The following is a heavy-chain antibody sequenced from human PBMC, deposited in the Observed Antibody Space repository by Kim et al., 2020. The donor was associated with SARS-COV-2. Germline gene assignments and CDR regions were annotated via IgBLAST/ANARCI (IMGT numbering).Heavy chain of an antibody. CDR2: IYYSGST. CDR3: ARFRAGGGSYYCFDY. Sequence: SETLSLTCTVSGGSISSGGYYWSWIRQHPGKGLEWIGYIYYSGSTYYNPSLKSRVTISVDTSKNQFSLKLSSVTAADTAVYYCARFRAGGGSYYCFDYWGQGTLVTVSS. CDR1: GGSISSGGYY. J-gene: IGHJ4*02. D-gene: IGHD3-10*01. V-gene: IGHV4-31*03.